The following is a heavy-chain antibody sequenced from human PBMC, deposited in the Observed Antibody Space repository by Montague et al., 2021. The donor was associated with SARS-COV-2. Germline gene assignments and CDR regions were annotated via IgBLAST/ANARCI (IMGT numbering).Heavy chain of an antibody. V-gene: IGHV4-39*01. CDR2: IYYSGTN. J-gene: IGHJ2*01. CDR1: GGSITSNYY. CDR3: AGLDRDITIFGVFRGYFDP. D-gene: IGHD3-3*01. Sequence: SETLSLTCIVSGGSITSNYYWGCLRPPPGGGLEWVGSIYYSGTNYYHPSLKSRVTITVATSKNQFSLKLSSVTAADTAVYYCAGLDRDITIFGVFRGYFDPWGRGTLVTVSS.